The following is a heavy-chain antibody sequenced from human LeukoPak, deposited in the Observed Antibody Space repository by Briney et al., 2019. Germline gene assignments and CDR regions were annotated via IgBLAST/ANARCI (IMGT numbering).Heavy chain of an antibody. CDR1: GFTFSTYV. Sequence: GGSLRLSCAASGFTFSTYVMNWVRQAPGKGLEWVSVIGGGAGGAYYADSVKGRFTISRDNSKNTLYLQMNSLTADDTAIYYCAKAYTSTWGVFESWGQGTLATVSS. CDR3: AKAYTSTWGVFES. D-gene: IGHD3-10*01. V-gene: IGHV3-23*01. CDR2: IGGGAGGA. J-gene: IGHJ4*02.